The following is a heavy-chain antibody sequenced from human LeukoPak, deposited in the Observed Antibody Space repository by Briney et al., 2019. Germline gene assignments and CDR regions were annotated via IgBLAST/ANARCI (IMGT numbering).Heavy chain of an antibody. CDR2: ISAYNGNT. D-gene: IGHD2-2*01. Sequence: ASVKVSCKASGYTFTSYGISWVRQAPGQGLEWMGWISAYNGNTNYAQKLQGRVTMTTDTSTSTAYMELRSLRSDDTAVYYCAKAKGVVPAAPHFDYWGQGTLVTVSS. J-gene: IGHJ4*02. V-gene: IGHV1-18*01. CDR1: GYTFTSYG. CDR3: AKAKGVVPAAPHFDY.